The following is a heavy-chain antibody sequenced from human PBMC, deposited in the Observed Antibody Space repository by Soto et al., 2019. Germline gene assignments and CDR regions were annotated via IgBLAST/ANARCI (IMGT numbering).Heavy chain of an antibody. V-gene: IGHV4-30-2*01. D-gene: IGHD3-10*01. CDR2: IYHSGST. CDR1: GGSISSGGYS. CDR3: ASYYWGLDY. Sequence: QLQLQESGSGLAKPSQTLSLTCAVSGGSISSGGYSWSWIRQPPGKGLEWIGYIYHSGSTYYNPSLKSRVTISVDRSKNQFSLKLSSVTAADTAVYYCASYYWGLDYWGQGTLVTVSS. J-gene: IGHJ4*02.